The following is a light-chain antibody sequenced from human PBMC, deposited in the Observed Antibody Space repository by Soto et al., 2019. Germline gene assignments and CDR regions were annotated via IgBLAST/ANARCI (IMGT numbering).Light chain of an antibody. CDR3: QQSYNFLFT. Sequence: DIQMTQSPSSLSASVGDTVTITCRASQSISRYLNWYQQKPGKAPNRLIYGATSLESGVPSRSSGSGSPTDFTTTISRLQPEDFATHFWQQSYNFLFTFGPGTKVDIK. CDR2: GAT. V-gene: IGKV1-39*01. CDR1: QSISRY. J-gene: IGKJ3*01.